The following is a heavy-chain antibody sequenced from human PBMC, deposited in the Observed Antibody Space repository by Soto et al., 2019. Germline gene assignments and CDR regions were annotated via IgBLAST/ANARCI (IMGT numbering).Heavy chain of an antibody. Sequence: QVQLQESGPGLVKPSQTLSLTCTVSGGSISSGGYYWSWIRQHPGKGLEWIGYIYYSGSTYYNPALKSRVTISVDASKNQFSLKLSSVTAADTAVYYCARGGVRRSARGFDDEDRYCTNGVCSNAFDIWGQGTMVTVSS. V-gene: IGHV4-31*03. CDR2: IYYSGST. CDR1: GGSISSGGYY. CDR3: ARGGVRRSARGFDDEDRYCTNGVCSNAFDI. J-gene: IGHJ3*02. D-gene: IGHD2-8*01.